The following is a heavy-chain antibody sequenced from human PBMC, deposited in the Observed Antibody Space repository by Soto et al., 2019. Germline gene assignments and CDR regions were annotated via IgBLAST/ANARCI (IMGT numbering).Heavy chain of an antibody. CDR3: AKELQWDMDV. CDR2: VHPNSGGT. Sequence: QVHLVQSGAEVKQPGASVKVSCKASGYTFSVYHMHWVRQAPGQGLEWMGWVHPNSGGTNYAQSFEGRVTMPRDTSINTAYMELSRLTSDDTAVYYCAKELQWDMDVWGQGTTVTVSS. CDR1: GYTFSVYH. V-gene: IGHV1-2*02. J-gene: IGHJ6*02. D-gene: IGHD4-4*01.